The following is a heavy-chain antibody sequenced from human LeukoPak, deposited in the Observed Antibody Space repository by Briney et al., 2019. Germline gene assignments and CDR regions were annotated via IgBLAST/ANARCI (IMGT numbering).Heavy chain of an antibody. CDR1: GFTSSSDW. V-gene: IGHV3-7*01. J-gene: IGHJ5*02. Sequence: PGGSLRLSWAGSGFTSSSDWMSWVRQAPGKGLEWVANINQDGSEKYYVDSVKGRFTISRDNAKNSLYLQMNSLRAEDTAVYYCARGPGVWFGESPHRFDPWGQGTLVTVSS. D-gene: IGHD3-10*01. CDR2: INQDGSEK. CDR3: ARGPGVWFGESPHRFDP.